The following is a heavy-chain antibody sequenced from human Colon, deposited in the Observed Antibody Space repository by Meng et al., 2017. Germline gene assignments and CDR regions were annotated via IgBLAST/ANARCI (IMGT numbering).Heavy chain of an antibody. CDR3: ARRVQYSSGYYYFDF. D-gene: IGHD3-22*01. CDR2: IYRSGST. J-gene: IGHJ4*02. CDR1: GGSLNRSNW. V-gene: IGHV4-4*02. Sequence: QGHMQGAAPGTVNPSGTLSLTCLGPGGSLNRSNWWTWVRQAPGKGLEWIGEIYRSGSTNYNPSLKSRVTISIDTSKNEFSLKLTSVTAADTALYYCARRVQYSSGYYYFDFWGQGTLVTVSS.